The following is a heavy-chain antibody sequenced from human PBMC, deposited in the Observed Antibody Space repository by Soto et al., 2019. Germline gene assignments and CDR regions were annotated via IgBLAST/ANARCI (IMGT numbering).Heavy chain of an antibody. CDR3: AKGRVEDSSGWATYFDY. V-gene: IGHV3-64*01. D-gene: IGHD6-19*01. J-gene: IGHJ4*02. CDR2: INTNGVNT. Sequence: EVQLVEYGGGLVQPGGSLRLSCAASGFTFSGYSMFWVRQAPGKGLEYVSAINTNGVNTFYAKSVKGRFTISRDNSKNTMYLQMGSLTAEDMAVYYCAKGRVEDSSGWATYFDYWGQRTLVTVSS. CDR1: GFTFSGYS.